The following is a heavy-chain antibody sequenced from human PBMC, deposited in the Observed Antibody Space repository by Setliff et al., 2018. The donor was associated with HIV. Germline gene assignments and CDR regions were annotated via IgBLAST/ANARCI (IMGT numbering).Heavy chain of an antibody. D-gene: IGHD5-12*01. CDR2: ISTSGIT. Sequence: SETLSLTCTVSGGSISRGSYSWSWIRQPAGKGLEWIGHISTSGITNYNPSLKSRVTMSVDTSKNHFSLKLTSLTAADTAVYYCARTKGWLQFFDHWGQGTLVTVPQ. V-gene: IGHV4-61*09. CDR1: GGSISRGSYS. J-gene: IGHJ5*02. CDR3: ARTKGWLQFFDH.